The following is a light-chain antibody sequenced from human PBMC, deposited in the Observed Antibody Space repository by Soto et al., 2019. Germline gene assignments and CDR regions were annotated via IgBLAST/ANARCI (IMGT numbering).Light chain of an antibody. Sequence: QSALTQPPSASVSPVQSVAISCTGTSSDVGGYNYVSWYQQHPGKAPKLMIYEVNKRPSGVPDRFSGSKSGNTASLTVSGLQAEDEADYYCSSYAGSSNVFGTGTKVTVL. J-gene: IGLJ1*01. CDR3: SSYAGSSNV. V-gene: IGLV2-8*01. CDR1: SSDVGGYNY. CDR2: EVN.